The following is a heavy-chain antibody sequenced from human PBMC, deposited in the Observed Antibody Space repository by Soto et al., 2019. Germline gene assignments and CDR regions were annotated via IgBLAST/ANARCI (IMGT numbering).Heavy chain of an antibody. CDR3: AREGSGTGINYGMDV. V-gene: IGHV4-59*01. CDR1: VGSISSYY. CDR2: IYYSGST. D-gene: IGHD1-1*01. Sequence: KASETLSLTCTVSVGSISSYYWSWIRQPPGKGLEWIGYIYYSGSTNYNPSLKSRVTISVDTSKNQFSLKLSSVTAADTAVYYCAREGSGTGINYGMDVWGQGTTVTVSS. J-gene: IGHJ6*02.